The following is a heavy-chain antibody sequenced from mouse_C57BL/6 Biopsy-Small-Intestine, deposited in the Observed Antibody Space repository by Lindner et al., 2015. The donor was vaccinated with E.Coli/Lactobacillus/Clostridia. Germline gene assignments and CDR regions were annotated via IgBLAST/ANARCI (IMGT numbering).Heavy chain of an antibody. J-gene: IGHJ2*01. V-gene: IGHV1-34*02. CDR3: ARLGTGYYFDY. CDR2: IDPYNGAT. D-gene: IGHD4-1*01. CDR1: GYTFTYNN. Sequence: VQLQESGPELVKPGDSVKMSCKASGYTFTYNNMHWVKQRHGKSLEWIGYIDPYNGATAYNQKFKGTATLTVDKSSSTAYMQLNSLTSEDSAVYYCARLGTGYYFDYWGQGTTLTVSS.